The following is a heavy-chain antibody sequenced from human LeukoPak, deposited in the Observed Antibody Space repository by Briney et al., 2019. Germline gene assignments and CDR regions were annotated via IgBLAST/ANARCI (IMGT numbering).Heavy chain of an antibody. Sequence: SETLSLTCAVYGGCFSGYYWSWIRQPPGKGLEWIGEINHSGSTNYNPSLKSRVTISVDTSNNQFSLQLSLVTAADTAVYYCAREPTVTPPHFGVPWGQGTLVTVSS. J-gene: IGHJ5*02. V-gene: IGHV4-34*01. D-gene: IGHD4-17*01. CDR1: GGCFSGYY. CDR2: INHSGST. CDR3: AREPTVTPPHFGVP.